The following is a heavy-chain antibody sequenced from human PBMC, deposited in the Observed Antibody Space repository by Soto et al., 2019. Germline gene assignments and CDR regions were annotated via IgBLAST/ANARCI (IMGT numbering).Heavy chain of an antibody. CDR3: ATDSSGFNWFDP. CDR2: INTGNGNT. Sequence: ASVKASCKASGYTFTSYAMHWVRQAPGQRLEWMGWINTGNGNTKYSQKFQGRVTITRDTSASTAYMELSSLRSEDTAVYYCATDSSGFNWFDPWGQGTLVTVSS. V-gene: IGHV1-3*04. CDR1: GYTFTSYA. D-gene: IGHD3-22*01. J-gene: IGHJ5*02.